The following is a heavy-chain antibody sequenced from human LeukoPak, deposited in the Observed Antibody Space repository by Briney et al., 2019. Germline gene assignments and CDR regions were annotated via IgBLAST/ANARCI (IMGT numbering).Heavy chain of an antibody. CDR2: IYYSGST. CDR3: ARTSSHIESAFDI. J-gene: IGHJ3*02. V-gene: IGHV4-30-4*08. D-gene: IGHD2-21*01. Sequence: SQTLSLTCTVSGGSISSGDYYWSWIRQPPGKGLEWIGYIYYSGSTYYNPSLKSRVTISVDTSKNQFSLKLSSVTAADTAVYYCARTSSHIESAFDIWGQGTMVTVSS. CDR1: GGSISSGDYY.